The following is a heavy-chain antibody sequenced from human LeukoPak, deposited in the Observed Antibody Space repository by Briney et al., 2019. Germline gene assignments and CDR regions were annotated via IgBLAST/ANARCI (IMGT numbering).Heavy chain of an antibody. CDR3: ARDPNCSGGSCYSYFDY. CDR2: ISYDGSKK. CDR1: GFTFNSYG. Sequence: PGRSLRLSCAASGFTFNSYGMHWVRQAPGKGLEWVAVISYDGSKKYYADSVKGRFTISRDNSKNTLYLQMNSLRAEDTAVYYCARDPNCSGGSCYSYFDYWGQGTLVTVSS. D-gene: IGHD2-15*01. J-gene: IGHJ4*02. V-gene: IGHV3-30*03.